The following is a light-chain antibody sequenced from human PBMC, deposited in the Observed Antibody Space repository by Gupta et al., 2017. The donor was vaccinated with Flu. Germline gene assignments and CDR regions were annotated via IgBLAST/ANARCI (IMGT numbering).Light chain of an antibody. CDR3: QQDDNTPHT. V-gene: IGKV4-1*01. J-gene: IGKJ4*01. CDR1: QTVFYSSNNKSY. Sequence: DVVMTQSPNSLAVSLGERATINCKSSQTVFYSSNNKSYLAWYQQKPGQPPRLLISWASIRESGVPDRFSGSGSGTDFTLTISSLQAEDVALYYCQQDDNTPHTFGGGTKLQIK. CDR2: WAS.